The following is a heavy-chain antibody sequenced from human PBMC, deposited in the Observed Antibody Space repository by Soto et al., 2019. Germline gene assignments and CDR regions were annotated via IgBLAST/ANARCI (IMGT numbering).Heavy chain of an antibody. CDR2: LSTSGGST. J-gene: IGHJ4*02. CDR1: GFTFSIYA. Sequence: EVQLVESGGGLVQPGGSLRLSCAASGFTFSIYAMNWVRQASGKGLEWVSALSTSGGSTYYADSVKGRFTISRDNSKNTLYLQMNSLRAEDTAMYYCAKAGTHSYFDYWGQGTLVTVSS. D-gene: IGHD1-1*01. V-gene: IGHV3-23*04. CDR3: AKAGTHSYFDY.